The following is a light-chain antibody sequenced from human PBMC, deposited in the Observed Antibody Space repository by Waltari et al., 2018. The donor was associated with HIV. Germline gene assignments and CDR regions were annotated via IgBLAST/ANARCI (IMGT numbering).Light chain of an antibody. CDR3: QQYNKWPPT. J-gene: IGKJ1*01. CDR2: GAS. V-gene: IGKV3-15*01. CDR1: QSFSSN. Sequence: EIVMTQSPATLSVSPGERASLSCRASQSFSSNLAWYQQKPGQAPRLLIYGASTRATGILARFSGSGSGTEFTLTISSLQSEDFAVYYCQQYNKWPPTFGQGTKVEIK.